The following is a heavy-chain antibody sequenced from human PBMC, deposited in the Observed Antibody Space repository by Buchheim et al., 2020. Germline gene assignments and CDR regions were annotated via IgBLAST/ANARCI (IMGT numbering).Heavy chain of an antibody. CDR2: IYHDGSS. J-gene: IGHJ4*02. Sequence: QLQLQESGPGLVKPSETLSLTCSVSGGSISRTIYYWGWIRQPPGKGLEWIGSIYHDGSSYYNPSLKSRVTLSADTSKNQFSLKLSSVTAADTAVYYCARGGHDYDILTGYSSPTFDYWGQGTL. CDR1: GGSISRTIYY. D-gene: IGHD3-9*01. V-gene: IGHV4-39*07. CDR3: ARGGHDYDILTGYSSPTFDY.